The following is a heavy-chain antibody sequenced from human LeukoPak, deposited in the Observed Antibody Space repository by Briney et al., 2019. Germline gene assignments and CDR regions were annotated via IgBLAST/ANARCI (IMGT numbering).Heavy chain of an antibody. D-gene: IGHD3-16*01. CDR2: INLSTGDT. CDR3: AIWAGGNAPVASFDY. J-gene: IGHJ4*02. Sequence: ASAKVSCKPSGYIFIGYYMHWMRQAPGQGLEWMGWINLSTGDTNYAQKFQGRVTMTRDTSIRTAYMEMSRLRYDDTALYYCAIWAGGNAPVASFDYWGQGTLVTVSS. CDR1: GYIFIGYY. V-gene: IGHV1-2*02.